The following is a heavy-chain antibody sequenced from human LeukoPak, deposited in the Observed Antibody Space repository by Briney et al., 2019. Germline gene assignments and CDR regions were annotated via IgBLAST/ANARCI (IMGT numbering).Heavy chain of an antibody. CDR3: ARGRVRYYYGSGSSFDY. CDR1: GGSFSGYY. Sequence: PSETLSLTCAVYGGSFSGYYWSWIRQPPGKGLEWIGEINHSGSTNYNPSLKRRVTISVDTSKNQFYMKLSSVNAADTAVYSCARGRVRYYYGSGSSFDYWGQGTMVTVPS. CDR2: INHSGST. V-gene: IGHV4-34*01. D-gene: IGHD3-10*01. J-gene: IGHJ4*02.